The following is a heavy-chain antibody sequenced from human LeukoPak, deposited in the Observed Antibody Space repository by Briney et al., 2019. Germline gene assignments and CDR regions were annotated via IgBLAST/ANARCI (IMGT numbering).Heavy chain of an antibody. V-gene: IGHV1-69*05. CDR3: ASPLSDYGDYEGVFDY. CDR1: GGTFSSYA. J-gene: IGHJ4*02. CDR2: IIPIFGTA. Sequence: SVKVSCKASGGTFSSYAISWVRQAPGQGLEWMGRIIPIFGTANYAQKFQGRVTITTDESTSTAYMELSSLRSEDAAVYYCASPLSDYGDYEGVFDYWGQGTLVTVSS. D-gene: IGHD4-17*01.